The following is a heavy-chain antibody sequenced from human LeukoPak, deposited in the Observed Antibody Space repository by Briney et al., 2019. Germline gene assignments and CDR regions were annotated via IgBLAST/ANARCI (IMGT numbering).Heavy chain of an antibody. J-gene: IGHJ6*03. V-gene: IGHV4-34*01. CDR1: GGSISSYY. CDR2: INHSGST. Sequence: PSETLSLTCTVSGGSISSYYWSWIRQPPGKGLEWIGEINHSGSTNYNPSLKSRVTISVDTSKNQFSLKLSSVTAADTAVYYCARVDFYSYGLYYYYYYMDVWGKGTTVTISS. CDR3: ARVDFYSYGLYYYYYYMDV. D-gene: IGHD5-18*01.